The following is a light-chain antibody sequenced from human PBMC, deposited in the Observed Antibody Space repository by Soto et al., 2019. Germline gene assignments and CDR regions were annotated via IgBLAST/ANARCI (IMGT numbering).Light chain of an antibody. CDR1: QSVSSY. V-gene: IGKV3-11*01. Sequence: EIVLTQSPATLSLSPGERATLSCRASQSVSSYLAWYQQKPGQAPRLLIYDASNSATGIPARFSGSGSGTDFTLTISSREPEDFAVYYCQQRSNWPLLTFGGGTKVEIK. CDR3: QQRSNWPLLT. CDR2: DAS. J-gene: IGKJ4*01.